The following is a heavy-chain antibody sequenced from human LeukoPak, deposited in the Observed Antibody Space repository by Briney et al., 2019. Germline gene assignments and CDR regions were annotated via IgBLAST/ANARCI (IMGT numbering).Heavy chain of an antibody. D-gene: IGHD5-18*01. CDR3: TTVGYTYGQFDY. J-gene: IGHJ4*02. V-gene: IGHV3-66*01. Sequence: GGSLRLSCAASGFTVSSNYMSWVRQAPGKGLEWVSVIYSGGSTYYADSVKGRFTISRDNSKNTLYLQMNSLRAEDTAVYYCTTVGYTYGQFDYWGQGTLVTVSS. CDR1: GFTVSSNY. CDR2: IYSGGST.